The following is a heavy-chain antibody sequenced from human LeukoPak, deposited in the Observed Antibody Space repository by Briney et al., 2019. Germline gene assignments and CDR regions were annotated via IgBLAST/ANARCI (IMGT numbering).Heavy chain of an antibody. CDR3: ARVRTTNYYYYMDV. CDR1: GFTFDDYG. J-gene: IGHJ6*03. D-gene: IGHD4-11*01. V-gene: IGHV3-9*01. CDR2: ISWNSGSI. Sequence: GGSLRLSCAASGFTFDDYGMHWVRQAPGKGLEWVSGISWNSGSIGYADSVKGRFTISRDNAKNTLYLQMNSLRAEDTAVYYCARVRTTNYYYYMDVWGKGTTVTVSS.